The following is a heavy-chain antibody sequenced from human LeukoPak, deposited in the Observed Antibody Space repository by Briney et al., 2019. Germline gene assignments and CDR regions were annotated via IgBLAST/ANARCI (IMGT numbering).Heavy chain of an antibody. CDR3: ASRIPYYYDSSGYPYV. CDR2: ISSSGSTI. D-gene: IGHD3-22*01. J-gene: IGHJ6*02. CDR1: GFTFSSYE. V-gene: IGHV3-48*03. Sequence: GGSLRLSCAASGFTFSSYEMNWVRQAPGKGLEWVSYISSSGSTIYYADSVKGRFTTSRDNAKNSLYLQMNSLRAEDTAVYYCASRIPYYYDSSGYPYVWGQGTTVTVSS.